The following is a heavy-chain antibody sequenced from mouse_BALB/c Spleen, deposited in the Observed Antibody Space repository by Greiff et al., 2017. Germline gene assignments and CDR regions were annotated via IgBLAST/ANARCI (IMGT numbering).Heavy chain of an antibody. CDR3: ARRGYSGAMDY. V-gene: IGHV1-14*01. D-gene: IGHD2-3*01. Sequence: EVQLQQSGPELVTPGASVSMSCTASGYTFTSYVMHWVQQQPGQGLEWIGYINPYNDGTKYNEKFNGKATLTSDKSSRTTYMVLSSLTSEDSAVYYCARRGYSGAMDYWGQGTSVTVSS. J-gene: IGHJ4*01. CDR2: INPYNDGT. CDR1: GYTFTSYV.